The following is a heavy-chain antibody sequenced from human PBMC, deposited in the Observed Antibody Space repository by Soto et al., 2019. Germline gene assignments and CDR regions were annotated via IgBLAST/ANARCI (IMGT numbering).Heavy chain of an antibody. CDR3: AREPLGYLTNGGCYPGFDY. D-gene: IGHD2-8*01. V-gene: IGHV3-21*01. Sequence: GGSLRLSCAASGFTFSSYSMNWVRQAPGKGLEWVSSISSSSSYIYYADSVKGRFTISRDNAKNSLYLQMNSLRAEATAVYYCAREPLGYLTNGGCYPGFDYWGQGTLVNVS. CDR1: GFTFSSYS. CDR2: ISSSSSYI. J-gene: IGHJ4*02.